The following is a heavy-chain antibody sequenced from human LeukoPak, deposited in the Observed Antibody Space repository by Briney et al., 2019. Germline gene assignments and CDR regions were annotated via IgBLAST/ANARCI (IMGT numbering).Heavy chain of an antibody. Sequence: GGSLRLSCAASGFTFRNYGMSWVRQAPGKGLEWVSVIYSGGSTYYADSVKGRFTISRDNSKNTLYLQMNSLRAEDTAVYYCARASGSYGLYYYYYMDVWGKGTTVTISS. J-gene: IGHJ6*03. V-gene: IGHV3-53*01. CDR1: GFTFRNYG. CDR2: IYSGGST. CDR3: ARASGSYGLYYYYYMDV. D-gene: IGHD1-26*01.